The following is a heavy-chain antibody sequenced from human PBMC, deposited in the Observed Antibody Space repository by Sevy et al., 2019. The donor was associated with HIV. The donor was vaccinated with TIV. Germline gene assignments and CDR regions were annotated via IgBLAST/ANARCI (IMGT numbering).Heavy chain of an antibody. CDR2: ISYDGSNK. D-gene: IGHD3-3*01. CDR3: AREVDFWGGYTYYYGMDV. V-gene: IGHV3-30*04. J-gene: IGHJ6*02. Sequence: GGSLRLSCAASGFTFSSYAMHWIRQAPGKGLEWVAVISYDGSNKYYADSVKGRFTISRDNSKNTLYLQMNSLRAEDTAVYYCAREVDFWGGYTYYYGMDVWGQGTTVTVSS. CDR1: GFTFSSYA.